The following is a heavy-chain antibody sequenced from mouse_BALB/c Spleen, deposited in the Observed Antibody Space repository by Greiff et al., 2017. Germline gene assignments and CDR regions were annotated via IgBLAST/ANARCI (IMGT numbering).Heavy chain of an antibody. D-gene: IGHD2-10*02. Sequence: EVNVVESGGGLVQPGGSRKLSCAASGFTFSSFGMHWVRQAPEKGLEWVAYISSGSSTIYYADTVKGRFTISRDNPKNTLFLQMTSLRSEDTAMYYCARRGPYGNYAMDYWGQGTSVTVSS. V-gene: IGHV5-17*02. CDR1: GFTFSSFG. J-gene: IGHJ4*01. CDR2: ISSGSSTI. CDR3: ARRGPYGNYAMDY.